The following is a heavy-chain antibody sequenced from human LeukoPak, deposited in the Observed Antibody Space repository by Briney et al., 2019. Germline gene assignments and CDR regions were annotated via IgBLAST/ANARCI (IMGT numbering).Heavy chain of an antibody. V-gene: IGHV3-15*07. J-gene: IGHJ4*02. D-gene: IGHD1-26*01. CDR2: IKNKHEHQAT. CDR3: VTDANRILGARGTGY. CDR1: GFTFSSYT. Sequence: GGSLRLSCAASGFTFSSYTIHWVRQAPGKGLEWVGLIKNKHEHQATDYAAPVRERFIITRDDSSSTLFLQMNSLKTEDTAVYYCVTDANRILGARGTGYWGQGILVTVSS.